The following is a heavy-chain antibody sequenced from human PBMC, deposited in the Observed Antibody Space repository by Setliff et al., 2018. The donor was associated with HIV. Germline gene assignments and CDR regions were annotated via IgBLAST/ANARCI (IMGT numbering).Heavy chain of an antibody. CDR1: GYTFTDYA. J-gene: IGHJ5*02. CDR3: ARAHLLETVMIVLGGFDP. Sequence: SVKVSCKASGYTFTDYAITWVRQAPGQGLEWMGSIIPSLGVTNYAQKFLGRVTITADKSTNTAYMELSSLRSDDTAVYYCARAHLLETVMIVLGGFDPWGQGTLVTVSS. V-gene: IGHV1-69*04. CDR2: IIPSLGVT. D-gene: IGHD3-22*01.